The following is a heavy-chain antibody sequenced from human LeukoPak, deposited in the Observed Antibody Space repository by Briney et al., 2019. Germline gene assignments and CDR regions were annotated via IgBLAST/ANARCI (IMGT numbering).Heavy chain of an antibody. V-gene: IGHV5-51*01. J-gene: IGHJ4*02. CDR3: ARQGGSYYLTPDY. Sequence: GESLKISCKGSGYSFTSQWIGWVRQMPGKGLEWMGIIYPADSDTKYSPSFQGQVTISADKSISTAYLQWSSLKASDTAMYYCARQGGSYYLTPDYWGQGTLVTVSS. D-gene: IGHD1-26*01. CDR1: GYSFTSQW. CDR2: IYPADSDT.